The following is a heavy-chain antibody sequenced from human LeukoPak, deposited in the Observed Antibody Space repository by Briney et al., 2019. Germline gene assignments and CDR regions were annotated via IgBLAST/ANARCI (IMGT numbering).Heavy chain of an antibody. CDR3: ARLGDGYTDY. Sequence: ASVKVSCKASGGTFSSYAISWVRQVPGQGLEWMGRIIPIFGTANYAQKFQGRVTITTDESTSTAYMELSSLRSEDTAVYYCARLGDGYTDYWGQGTLVTVSS. D-gene: IGHD5-24*01. CDR1: GGTFSSYA. V-gene: IGHV1-69*05. CDR2: IIPIFGTA. J-gene: IGHJ4*02.